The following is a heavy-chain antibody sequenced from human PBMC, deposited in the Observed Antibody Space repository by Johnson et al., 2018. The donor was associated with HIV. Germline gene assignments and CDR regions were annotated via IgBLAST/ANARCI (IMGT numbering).Heavy chain of an antibody. CDR2: INTDGSAT. CDR1: GFTFSSYD. V-gene: IGHV3-74*02. Sequence: VQLVESGGGLVQPGGSLRLSCAASGFTFSSYDMHWVRQPPGKGLVWVSRINTDGSATTYADSVRGRFTISRDNAKNTLYLQMNSLRAEDTAVYYCARNGLIPAAKGVAFDIWGHGTTVTVSS. CDR3: ARNGLIPAAKGVAFDI. D-gene: IGHD2-2*01. J-gene: IGHJ3*02.